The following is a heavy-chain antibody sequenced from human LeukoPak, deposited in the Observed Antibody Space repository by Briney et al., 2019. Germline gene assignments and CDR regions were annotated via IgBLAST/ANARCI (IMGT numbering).Heavy chain of an antibody. CDR3: ARGHSSGWYWHYFDY. CDR2: IIPNFGTA. Sequence: SVKVSCKASGGTFSSYAISWVRQGPGQGLEWMGGIIPNFGTANYAQKFQGRVTITADESKSTAYMELSSLRSEDTAVYYCARGHSSGWYWHYFDYWGQGTLVTVSS. V-gene: IGHV1-69*13. J-gene: IGHJ4*02. D-gene: IGHD6-19*01. CDR1: GGTFSSYA.